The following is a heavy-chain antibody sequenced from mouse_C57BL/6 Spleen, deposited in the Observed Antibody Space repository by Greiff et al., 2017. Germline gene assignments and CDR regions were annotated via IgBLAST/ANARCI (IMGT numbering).Heavy chain of an antibody. CDR2: ISSGSSTI. CDR1: GFTFSDYG. V-gene: IGHV5-17*01. Sequence: EVHLVESGGGLVKPGGSLKLSCAASGFTFSDYGMHWVRQAPEKGLEWVAYISSGSSTIYYADTVKGRFTISRDNAKNTLFLQMTSLRSEDTAMYYCARPNYGSSYPAWFAYWGQGTLVTVSA. CDR3: ARPNYGSSYPAWFAY. J-gene: IGHJ3*01. D-gene: IGHD1-1*01.